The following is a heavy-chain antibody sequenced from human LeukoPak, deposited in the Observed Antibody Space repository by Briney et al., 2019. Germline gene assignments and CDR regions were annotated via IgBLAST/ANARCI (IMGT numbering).Heavy chain of an antibody. CDR1: GGSISSYY. CDR2: IYYSGST. Sequence: PSETLSLTCTVSGGSISSYYWSWIRQPPGKGLEWIGYIYYSGSTNYNPSPKSRVTISVDTSKNQFSLKLSSVTAADTAVYYCARDLPNYYGSGLRPYWYFDLWGRGTLVTVSS. D-gene: IGHD3-10*01. CDR3: ARDLPNYYGSGLRPYWYFDL. V-gene: IGHV4-59*01. J-gene: IGHJ2*01.